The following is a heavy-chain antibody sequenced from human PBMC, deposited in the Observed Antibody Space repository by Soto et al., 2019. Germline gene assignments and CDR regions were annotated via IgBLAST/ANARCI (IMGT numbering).Heavy chain of an antibody. J-gene: IGHJ5*02. CDR1: GFIVTNNY. D-gene: IGHD3-10*02. CDR3: VIYVNWFDP. Sequence: GVSLILSGAASGFIVTNNYMSWVRQAPGKGLEWVSVTYTDVNTYYADSVEGRFTISRDNSKNTQYLQMNSLRAEDTAVYYCVIYVNWFDPWGQGTLVTVSS. CDR2: TYTDVNT. V-gene: IGHV3-53*01.